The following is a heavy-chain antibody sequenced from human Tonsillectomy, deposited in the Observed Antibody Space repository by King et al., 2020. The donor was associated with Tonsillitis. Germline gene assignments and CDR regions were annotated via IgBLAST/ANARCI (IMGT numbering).Heavy chain of an antibody. CDR2: IYDSGST. D-gene: IGHD3-3*01. V-gene: IGHV4-59*01. CDR3: ARDLYDFGRGFFYGMDV. CDR1: GGSISRYY. J-gene: IGHJ6*02. Sequence: QLQESGPGLVKPSETLSLTCNVSGGSISRYYWSWIRQPPGKGLEWIAHIYDSGSTNYNPSLKSRVTISVDTSKNLFSLGLRTAPAADSAVYYSARDLYDFGRGFFYGMDVWGQGTAVTVSS.